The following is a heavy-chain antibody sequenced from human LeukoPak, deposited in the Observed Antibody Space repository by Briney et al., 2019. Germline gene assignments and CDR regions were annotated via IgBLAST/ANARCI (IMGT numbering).Heavy chain of an antibody. Sequence: GGSLRLSCAASGFTFRNFAMSWVRQVPGKGLEWLSTLVVTGGATYYADSVTGRFIISRDNSKNTLYLQLNSLRAEDTAVYYCARDTTVTPSWYFDLWGRGTLVTVSS. V-gene: IGHV3-23*01. J-gene: IGHJ2*01. CDR3: ARDTTVTPSWYFDL. CDR2: LVVTGGAT. CDR1: GFTFRNFA. D-gene: IGHD4-17*01.